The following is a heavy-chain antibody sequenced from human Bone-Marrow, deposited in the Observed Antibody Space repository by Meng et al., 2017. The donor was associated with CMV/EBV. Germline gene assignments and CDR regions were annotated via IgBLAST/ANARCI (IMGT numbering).Heavy chain of an antibody. J-gene: IGHJ3*02. V-gene: IGHV1-2*02. Sequence: ASVKVSCKASGYTFTGYYMHWVRQAPGQGLEWMGWINPNSGGTNYAQKFQGRVTITTDESTSTAYMELSSLRSEDTAVYYCARDGIGGNAFDIWGQGTMVTVSS. CDR1: GYTFTGYY. CDR2: INPNSGGT. D-gene: IGHD3-10*01. CDR3: ARDGIGGNAFDI.